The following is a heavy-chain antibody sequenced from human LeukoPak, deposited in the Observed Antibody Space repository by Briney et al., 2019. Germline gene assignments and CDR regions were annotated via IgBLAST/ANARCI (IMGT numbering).Heavy chain of an antibody. J-gene: IGHJ4*02. CDR3: ARDQGGYYDSSGYVS. CDR1: GFTFSSYS. D-gene: IGHD3-22*01. V-gene: IGHV3-21*01. CDR2: ISSSSSYI. Sequence: GGSLRLSCAASGFTFSSYSMNWVRQAPGKGLEWVSSISSSSSYIYYADSVKGRFTISRDNAKNSLYLQMNSLRAEDTAVYYCARDQGGYYDSSGYVSWGQGTLVTVSS.